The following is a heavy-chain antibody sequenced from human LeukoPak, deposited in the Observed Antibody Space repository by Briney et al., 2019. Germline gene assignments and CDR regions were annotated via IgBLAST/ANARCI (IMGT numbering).Heavy chain of an antibody. CDR1: GYTFAGYY. D-gene: IGHD3-10*01. V-gene: IGHV1-2*02. Sequence: ASVKVSCKASGYTFAGYYMHWVRQAPGQGLEWMGWINPNSGGTNYAQKFQGRVTMTRDTSISTAYMELSRLRSDDTAVYYCARVPTLLWFGDAFDIWGQGTMVTVSS. J-gene: IGHJ3*02. CDR2: INPNSGGT. CDR3: ARVPTLLWFGDAFDI.